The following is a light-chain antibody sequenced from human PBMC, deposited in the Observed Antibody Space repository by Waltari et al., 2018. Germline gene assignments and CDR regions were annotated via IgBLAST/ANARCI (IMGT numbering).Light chain of an antibody. CDR1: QSVSSSY. CDR3: QQYGSSRTWT. V-gene: IGKV3-20*01. J-gene: IGKJ1*01. Sequence: EIVLTQSPGTLSLSPGERATLSCRASQSVSSSYLAWYQQKPGQAPRLRIYGASSRATGIPVRFSGSGSGTDFTLTISRLEPEDFAVYYCQQYGSSRTWTFGQGTKVEIK. CDR2: GAS.